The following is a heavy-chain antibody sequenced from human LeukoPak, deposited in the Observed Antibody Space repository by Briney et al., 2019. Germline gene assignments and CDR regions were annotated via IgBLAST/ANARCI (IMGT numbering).Heavy chain of an antibody. D-gene: IGHD3-9*01. J-gene: IGHJ4*02. CDR1: GGSISSYY. V-gene: IGHV4-59*08. Sequence: PSETLSLTCTVSGGSISSYYWSWIRQPPGKGLEWIGYIYYSGSTNYNPSLKSRVTISVDTSKNQFSLKLSSVTAADTAVYYCARGRGYDILTGYYFDYWGQGTLVTVSS. CDR2: IYYSGST. CDR3: ARGRGYDILTGYYFDY.